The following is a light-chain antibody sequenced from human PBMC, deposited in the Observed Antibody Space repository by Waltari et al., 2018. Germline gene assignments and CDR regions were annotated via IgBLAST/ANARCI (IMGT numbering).Light chain of an antibody. Sequence: QSALTQPASVSGSPGQSITISCTGTSSAIGTYDLVPWFQHHPGKVPRLMIYEATQRPSGVSARFSGSKSGNTASLTISGLQAEDEADYYCCSYVRDVTWVFGGGTKLTVL. V-gene: IGLV2-23*01. J-gene: IGLJ3*02. CDR2: EAT. CDR3: CSYVRDVTWV. CDR1: SSAIGTYDL.